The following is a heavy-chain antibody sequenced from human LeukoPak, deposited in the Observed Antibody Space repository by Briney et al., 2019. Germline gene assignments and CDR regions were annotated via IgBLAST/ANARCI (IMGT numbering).Heavy chain of an antibody. J-gene: IGHJ3*02. V-gene: IGHV4-4*02. CDR2: IYHSGST. Sequence: SETLSLTCAVSGGSISSSNWWSWVRQPPGRGLEWIGEIYHSGSTNYNPSLKSRVTISLDKSKNQFSLKLTSVTAADTAVYYCAKDYWWELHTKADIDAFDIWGQGTMVTVSS. D-gene: IGHD1-26*01. CDR1: GGSISSSNW. CDR3: AKDYWWELHTKADIDAFDI.